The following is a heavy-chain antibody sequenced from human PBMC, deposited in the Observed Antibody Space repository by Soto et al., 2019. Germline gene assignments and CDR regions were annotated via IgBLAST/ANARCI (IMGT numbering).Heavy chain of an antibody. CDR1: GFTFSSYA. CDR3: SIDLSVRCSGYYCGSDFDH. J-gene: IGHJ4*02. CDR2: ISGSGSST. Sequence: GGSLRLSCAASGFTFSSYAMSRVRQAPGKGLEWVSAISGSGSSTYYADSVKGRFTISRDNSKNTLYLQMKSLRAEDTAVFYCSIDLSVRCSGYYCGSDFDHWGPATLVTVSS. D-gene: IGHD3-22*01. V-gene: IGHV3-23*01.